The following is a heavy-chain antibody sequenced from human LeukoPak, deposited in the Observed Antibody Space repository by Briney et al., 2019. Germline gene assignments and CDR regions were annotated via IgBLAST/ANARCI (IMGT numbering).Heavy chain of an antibody. J-gene: IGHJ3*02. CDR3: ARGRDGYNLVDAFDI. D-gene: IGHD5-24*01. CDR2: ISSSSIYI. V-gene: IGHV3-21*01. Sequence: GGSLRLSCAASGFTLRNYRMNWVRQAPGKGLEWVSSISSSSIYIYYADSLKGRFTISRDNAKNSLYLQMNSLRAEDTAVYYCARGRDGYNLVDAFDIWGQGIMVTVSS. CDR1: GFTLRNYR.